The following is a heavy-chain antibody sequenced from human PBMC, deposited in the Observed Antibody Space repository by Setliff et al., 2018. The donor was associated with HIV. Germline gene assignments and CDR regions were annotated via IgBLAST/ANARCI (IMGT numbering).Heavy chain of an antibody. CDR3: ARSRSTRDAFDT. Sequence: PGGSLRLSCAPSGFRFSDYTMTWVRQAPGKGLECVSGISSSSSTIYYADSVKGRFTISRDNARNSLYLDMNTLRAEDTALYYCARSRSTRDAFDTWGQGTMVTVSS. J-gene: IGHJ3*02. CDR2: ISSSSSTI. CDR1: GFRFSDYT. V-gene: IGHV3-48*04. D-gene: IGHD2-2*01.